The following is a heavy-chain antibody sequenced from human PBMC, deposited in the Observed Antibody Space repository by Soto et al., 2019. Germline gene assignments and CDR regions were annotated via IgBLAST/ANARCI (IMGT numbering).Heavy chain of an antibody. J-gene: IGHJ6*02. D-gene: IGHD2-15*01. CDR1: GGTFSSYA. CDR3: ARGSYCSGGSCYSHYYGMDV. CDR2: IIPIFGTA. Sequence: QVQLVQSGAEVKKPGSSVKVSCKASGGTFSSYAISWVRQAPGQGLEWMGGIIPIFGTANYAQKFQGRVTITADESTSTAYMELSSLRSEDTAVYYCARGSYCSGGSCYSHYYGMDVWGQGTTVTVSS. V-gene: IGHV1-69*01.